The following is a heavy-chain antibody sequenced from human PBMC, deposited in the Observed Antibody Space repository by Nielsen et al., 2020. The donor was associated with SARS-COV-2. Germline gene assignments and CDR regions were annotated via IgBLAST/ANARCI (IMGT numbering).Heavy chain of an antibody. D-gene: IGHD1-26*01. CDR3: ARALYSGSYYRVLDY. J-gene: IGHJ4*02. Sequence: SETLSLTCAVYGGSFSGYYWSWIRQPAGKGLEWIGRIYTSGSTNYNPSLKSRVTISVDTSKNQFSLKLSSVTAADTAVYYCARALYSGSYYRVLDYWGQGTLVTVSS. V-gene: IGHV4-59*10. CDR2: IYTSGST. CDR1: GGSFSGYY.